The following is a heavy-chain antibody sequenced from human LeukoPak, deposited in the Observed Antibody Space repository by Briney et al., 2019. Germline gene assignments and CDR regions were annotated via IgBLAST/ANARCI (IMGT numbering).Heavy chain of an antibody. D-gene: IGHD3-22*01. J-gene: IGHJ4*02. CDR1: GFTFSSYA. Sequence: GGSLRLSCAASGFTFSSYAMSWVRQAPGKGLEWASAISGSGGSTYYADSVKGQFTISRDNSKNTLYLQMSSLRAEDTAVYYCAKDQGYYDSSRIVWGQGTLVTVSS. V-gene: IGHV3-23*01. CDR2: ISGSGGST. CDR3: AKDQGYYDSSRIV.